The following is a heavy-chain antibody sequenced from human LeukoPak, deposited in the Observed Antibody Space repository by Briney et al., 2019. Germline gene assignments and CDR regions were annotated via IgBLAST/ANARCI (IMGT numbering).Heavy chain of an antibody. J-gene: IGHJ4*02. CDR3: ARDCSTSCCPPFNY. Sequence: ASVKVSCQASGYTFTSYGISWVRQAPGQGLDWMGWVSAYNGDTNYAQRFQGRVTMTTDASTSTAYMELRSLRSDDTAVYYCARDCSTSCCPPFNYWGQGTLDTVSS. V-gene: IGHV1-18*04. CDR1: GYTFTSYG. D-gene: IGHD2-2*01. CDR2: VSAYNGDT.